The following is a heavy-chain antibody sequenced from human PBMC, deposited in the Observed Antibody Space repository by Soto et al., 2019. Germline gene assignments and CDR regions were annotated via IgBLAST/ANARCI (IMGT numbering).Heavy chain of an antibody. CDR2: ISYDGNNK. CDR1: GFTFSPYA. J-gene: IGHJ4*02. Sequence: QVQLVESGGGVVQPGRSLRLSCAASGFTFSPYAMHWVRQAPGKGLEWVAVISYDGNNKNYADSVKGRLAISRDNSRNTLYLKMNSLRAEDTAVYYCARARLDTPALDYWGQGTLVTVSS. V-gene: IGHV3-30*09. D-gene: IGHD2-2*01. CDR3: ARARLDTPALDY.